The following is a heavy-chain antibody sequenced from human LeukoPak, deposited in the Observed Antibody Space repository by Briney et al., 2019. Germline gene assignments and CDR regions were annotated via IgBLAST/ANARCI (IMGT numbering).Heavy chain of an antibody. D-gene: IGHD4-23*01. CDR2: IIPPSRTA. CDR3: ATYGGNTAEYFQY. CDR1: GGVYSFYS. Sequence: SAKVSCKASGGVYSFYSITWVRQAPGQGLEWMGGIIPPSRTANYAQKFQGRVTITKDESTSTTYMELSSLRSEDTADYYCATYGGNTAEYFQYWGQGTLVTVSS. V-gene: IGHV1-69*05. J-gene: IGHJ1*01.